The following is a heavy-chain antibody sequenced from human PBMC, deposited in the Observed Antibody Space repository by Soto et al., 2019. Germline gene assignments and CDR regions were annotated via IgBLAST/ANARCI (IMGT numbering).Heavy chain of an antibody. D-gene: IGHD6-19*01. J-gene: IGHJ6*02. CDR1: GFTFSSYW. V-gene: IGHV3-74*01. CDR2: INSDGSTT. Sequence: EVQLVESGGGLVQPGGSLRLSCAASGFTFSSYWMHWVRQAPGKGLVWVSRINSDGSTTTYADSVKGRFTISRDNAKNTLYLQMNSLRAEDTAVDYCARDVGEGSGWLSDSYCDMDVWGQGTTVTVSS. CDR3: ARDVGEGSGWLSDSYCDMDV.